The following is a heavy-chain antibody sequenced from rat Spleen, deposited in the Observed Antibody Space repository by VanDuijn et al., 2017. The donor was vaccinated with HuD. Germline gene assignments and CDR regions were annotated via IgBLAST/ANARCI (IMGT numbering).Heavy chain of an antibody. J-gene: IGHJ4*01. V-gene: IGHV3-1*01. D-gene: IGHD1-4*01. CDR1: GFNFNDYW. Sequence: EVKLVESGGGLLQPGRSLKLSCTASGFNFNDYWMGWVRQTPGKGLEGIGHISYSGSTSYNPSLKSRISITRDTSKNQFFLQLNSVTTEDTATYYCARYIPGYYVMDAWGQGASVTVSS. CDR2: ISYSGST. CDR3: ARYIPGYYVMDA.